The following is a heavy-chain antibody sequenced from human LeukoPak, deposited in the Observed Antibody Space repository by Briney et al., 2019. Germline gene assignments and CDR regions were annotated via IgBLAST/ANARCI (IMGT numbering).Heavy chain of an antibody. Sequence: SETLSLTCTVSGGSISSSSYYWGWIRQPPGKGLEWIGSIYYSGSTYYNPSLKSRVTISVDTSKNQFSLKLSSVTAADTAVYFCARAGLNYDFWSGYYAFDIWGQGTMVTVSS. CDR1: GGSISSSSYY. J-gene: IGHJ3*02. D-gene: IGHD3-3*01. V-gene: IGHV4-39*01. CDR3: ARAGLNYDFWSGYYAFDI. CDR2: IYYSGST.